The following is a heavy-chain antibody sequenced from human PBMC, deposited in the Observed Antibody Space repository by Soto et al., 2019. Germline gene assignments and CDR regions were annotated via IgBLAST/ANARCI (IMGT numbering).Heavy chain of an antibody. CDR2: IGASGGTT. J-gene: IGHJ3*02. D-gene: IGHD4-17*01. V-gene: IGHV3-23*01. Sequence: GGSLRLSCAASGFIFRNFAMNLVRQAPGKGLEWVSGIGASGGTTHLADSVKGRFTISRDNSRNILFLQMNSLRVEDTAVYYCGKDPNGDYVAAFDIWGPGTVVTVSS. CDR1: GFIFRNFA. CDR3: GKDPNGDYVAAFDI.